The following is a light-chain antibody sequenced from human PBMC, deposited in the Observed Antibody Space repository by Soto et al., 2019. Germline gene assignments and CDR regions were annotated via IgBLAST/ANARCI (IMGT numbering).Light chain of an antibody. J-gene: IGKJ1*01. CDR3: QQLIRFPTK. Sequence: DIQMTQSPSDMSASVGDRVTITCRASQDISNFLVWFQQRPGKVPKRLMYSANRLESGVPSRFSGSGSGTEFTLTISSLQPEDFATYYCQQLIRFPTKFGQGTKVEIK. CDR1: QDISNF. V-gene: IGKV1-17*03. CDR2: SAN.